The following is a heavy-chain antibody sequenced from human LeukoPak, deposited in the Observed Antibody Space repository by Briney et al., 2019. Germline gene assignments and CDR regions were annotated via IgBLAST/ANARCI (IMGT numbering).Heavy chain of an antibody. Sequence: SETLSLTCTVSGGSISSYYWSWIRQPPGKGLEWIGYIYYSGSTNHNPSLKSRVTISVDTSKNQFSLKLSSVTAADTAVYYCARVLDTAMVMDYWGQGTLVTVSS. CDR2: IYYSGST. V-gene: IGHV4-59*01. J-gene: IGHJ4*02. D-gene: IGHD5-18*01. CDR3: ARVLDTAMVMDY. CDR1: GGSISSYY.